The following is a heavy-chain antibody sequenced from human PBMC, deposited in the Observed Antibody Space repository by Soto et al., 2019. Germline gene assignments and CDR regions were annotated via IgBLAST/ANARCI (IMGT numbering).Heavy chain of an antibody. Sequence: EVQLLESGGGLVQPGGSLRLSCAASGFTFSSYAMSWVRQAPGKGLEWVSAISGSGGSTYYADSVQGRFTISRDNSKNTLYLQMNSLRAEDTAVYYCAKGGGNGFEDHYYYYGMDVWGQGTTVTVSS. J-gene: IGHJ6*02. CDR2: ISGSGGST. D-gene: IGHD3-10*01. CDR1: GFTFSSYA. V-gene: IGHV3-23*01. CDR3: AKGGGNGFEDHYYYYGMDV.